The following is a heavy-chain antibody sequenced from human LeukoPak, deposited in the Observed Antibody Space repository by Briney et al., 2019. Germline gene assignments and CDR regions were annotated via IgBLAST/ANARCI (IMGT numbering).Heavy chain of an antibody. CDR2: ICSSGSA. J-gene: IGHJ6*02. V-gene: IGHV4-31*03. CDR1: GGSISSGVYC. D-gene: IGHD2-15*01. Sequence: SETLSLTCTVSGGSISSGVYCWSWIRQRPGEGLQWIGYICSSGSAYYNASLKSRVSMSTDTSNNQFSLKLNSVTAADTAVYYCARDGGGSLHGMDVWGQGTTVTVSS. CDR3: ARDGGGSLHGMDV.